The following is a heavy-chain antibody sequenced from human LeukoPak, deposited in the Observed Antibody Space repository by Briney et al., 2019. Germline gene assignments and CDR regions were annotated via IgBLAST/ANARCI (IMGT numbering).Heavy chain of an antibody. D-gene: IGHD3-10*01. J-gene: IGHJ5*02. V-gene: IGHV4-4*07. CDR1: GGSIRSYY. CDR2: FYTSGST. Sequence: KSSETLSLTCTVSGGSIRSYYWSWIRQPAGKGLEWIGRFYTSGSTNYNPSLKSRVTMSVDTSKNQFSLKLSSVTAADTAVYYCARDSGTTGEVKFDPWGQGTLVTVSS. CDR3: ARDSGTTGEVKFDP.